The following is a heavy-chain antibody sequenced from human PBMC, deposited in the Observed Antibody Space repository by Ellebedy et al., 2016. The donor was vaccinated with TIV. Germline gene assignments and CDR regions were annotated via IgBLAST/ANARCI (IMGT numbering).Heavy chain of an antibody. D-gene: IGHD3-3*01. CDR2: ISYSGTA. CDR3: ARVSGGRSGYYRGYYYYGMDV. V-gene: IGHV4-30-4*08. CDR1: GDSIGSGDFY. Sequence: SETLSLTCTVSGDSIGSGDFYLTWIRHLPGKGLEWIGHISYSGTAFYTPSLKSRLTISLDTSKNQFSLKLSSVTAADTAVYYCARVSGGRSGYYRGYYYYGMDVWGQGTTVTVSS. J-gene: IGHJ6*02.